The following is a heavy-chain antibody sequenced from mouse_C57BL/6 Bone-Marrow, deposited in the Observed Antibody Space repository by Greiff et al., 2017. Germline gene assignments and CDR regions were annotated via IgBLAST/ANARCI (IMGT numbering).Heavy chain of an antibody. V-gene: IGHV6-3*01. CDR1: GFTFSNYW. Sequence: EVQLQESGGGLVQPGGSMKLSCVASGFTFSNYWMNWVRQSPEKGLEWVAQIRLKSDNYATHYAESVKGRFTISRDDSKSSVYLQMNNLRAEDTGIYYCTEFGSSYWYFDVWGTGTTVTVSS. D-gene: IGHD1-1*01. J-gene: IGHJ1*03. CDR3: TEFGSSYWYFDV. CDR2: IRLKSDNYAT.